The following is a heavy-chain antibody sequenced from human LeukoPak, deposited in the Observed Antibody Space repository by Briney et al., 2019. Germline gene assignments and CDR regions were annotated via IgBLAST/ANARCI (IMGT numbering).Heavy chain of an antibody. CDR2: ISYDGSNK. D-gene: IGHD3-3*01. Sequence: PGGSLRLSCAASGFTFSSYGMHWVRQAPGKGLEWVAVISYDGSNKYYADSVKGRFTISRDNSKNTLYLQMNSLRAEDTAVYYCAREYYDFWSGPTGEYFDYWGQGTLVTVSS. J-gene: IGHJ4*02. CDR1: GFTFSSYG. V-gene: IGHV3-30*19. CDR3: AREYYDFWSGPTGEYFDY.